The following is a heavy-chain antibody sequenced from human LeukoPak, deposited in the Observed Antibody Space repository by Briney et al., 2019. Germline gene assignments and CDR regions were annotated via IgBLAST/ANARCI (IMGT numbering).Heavy chain of an antibody. V-gene: IGHV1-69*04. CDR3: ARGRYCSGGRCYEIDY. D-gene: IGHD2-15*01. Sequence: SVKVSCKASGGTFSSYAISWVRQAPGQGLEWMGRIIPILGIANYAQKFQGRVTITADKSTSTAYMELSSLRSEDTAVYYCARGRYCSGGRCYEIDYWGQGTLVTVSS. CDR1: GGTFSSYA. CDR2: IIPILGIA. J-gene: IGHJ4*02.